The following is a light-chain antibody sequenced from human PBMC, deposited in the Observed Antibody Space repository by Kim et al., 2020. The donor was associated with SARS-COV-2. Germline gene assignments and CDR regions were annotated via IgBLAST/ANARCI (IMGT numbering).Light chain of an antibody. CDR1: RSAVGGYNF. Sequence: GKSLTIYCPGTRSAVGGYNFVSWYKQHPGKVPKLMIYDVSDRPSGVSNRFSGSKSGNTASLTISGLQAEDEADYYCSSYTSSSTYVFGTGTKSPS. CDR2: DVS. V-gene: IGLV2-14*03. J-gene: IGLJ1*01. CDR3: SSYTSSSTYV.